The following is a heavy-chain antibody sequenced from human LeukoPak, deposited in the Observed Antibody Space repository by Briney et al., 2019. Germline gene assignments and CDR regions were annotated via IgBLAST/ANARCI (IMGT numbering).Heavy chain of an antibody. J-gene: IGHJ6*02. CDR3: ARDSHWLLYKAYYYYGMDV. Sequence: EASVKVSCKASGYTFTGYYMHWVRQAPGQGLEWMGWINPNSGGTNYAQKFQGRVTMTRDTSISTAYMELSRLRSDDTAVYYCARDSHWLLYKAYYYYGMDVWGQGTTVTVSS. CDR2: INPNSGGT. CDR1: GYTFTGYY. D-gene: IGHD3/OR15-3a*01. V-gene: IGHV1-2*02.